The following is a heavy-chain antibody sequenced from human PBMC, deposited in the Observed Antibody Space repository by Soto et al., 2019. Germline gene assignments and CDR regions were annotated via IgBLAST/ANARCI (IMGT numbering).Heavy chain of an antibody. Sequence: SVKVSCKASGFTFTSSAVQWVRQARGQRLEWIGWIVVGSGNTNYAQKFQERVTITRDMSTSTAYMELSSLRSEDTAVYYCAAINYYYDSSGYQYYFEYWGQGTLVTVSS. CDR2: IVVGSGNT. CDR3: AAINYYYDSSGYQYYFEY. CDR1: GFTFTSSA. J-gene: IGHJ4*02. V-gene: IGHV1-58*01. D-gene: IGHD3-22*01.